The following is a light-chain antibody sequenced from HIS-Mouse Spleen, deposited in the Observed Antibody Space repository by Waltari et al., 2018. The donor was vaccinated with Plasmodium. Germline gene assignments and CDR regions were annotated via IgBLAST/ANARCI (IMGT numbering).Light chain of an antibody. J-gene: IGLJ3*02. CDR2: EDI. CDR1: ALPKKY. CDR3: YSTDSSGNHRV. V-gene: IGLV3-10*01. Sequence: SYELTQPPSVSVSPGQTARITCSGDALPKKYAYWYQQKSGQAPVLVICEDIKRPSGIPARFSGSSSGTMATLTISGAQVEDEADYDCYSTDSSGNHRVFGGGTKLTVL.